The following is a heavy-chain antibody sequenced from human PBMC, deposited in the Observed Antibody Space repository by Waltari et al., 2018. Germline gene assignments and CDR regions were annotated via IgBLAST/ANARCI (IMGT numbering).Heavy chain of an antibody. Sequence: QVQLVQSGSAVKKPGSSVKVSCKASGGTFSSYAISWVRQAPGQGLECMGVITPSLGTANYAQKFQGRVTITADESTSTAYMELSSLRSEDTAVYYCARVRGSGSYLLDYWGQGTLVTVSS. V-gene: IGHV1-69*01. CDR2: ITPSLGTA. CDR3: ARVRGSGSYLLDY. D-gene: IGHD1-26*01. CDR1: GGTFSSYA. J-gene: IGHJ4*02.